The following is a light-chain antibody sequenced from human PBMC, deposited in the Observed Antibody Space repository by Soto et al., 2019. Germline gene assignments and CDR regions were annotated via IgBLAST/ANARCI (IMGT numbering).Light chain of an antibody. J-gene: IGKJ4*01. CDR3: FQENEYPLT. CDR2: AAS. V-gene: IGKV1-6*01. Sequence: AIQMTQSPSSLSASVGDRVTITCRASQGIRNDLGWYQQKPGKAPKLLIHAASNLESGVPSRFSGRGTGKNFSFPIRSPQPAEFATYYCFQENEYPLTFGGGTKVEI. CDR1: QGIRND.